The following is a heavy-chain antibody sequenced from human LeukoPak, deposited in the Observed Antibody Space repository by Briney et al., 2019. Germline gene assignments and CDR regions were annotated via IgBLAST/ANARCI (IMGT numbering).Heavy chain of an antibody. CDR3: ARAGRDGYSYDAFDI. V-gene: IGHV1-69*06. D-gene: IGHD5-24*01. J-gene: IGHJ3*02. CDR1: GGTFSSYA. CDR2: IIPIFGTA. Sequence: SVKVSCKASGGTFSSYAISWVRQAPGQGLEWMGGIIPIFGTANYAQKFQGRVTITADKSTSTAYMELSSLRSEDTAVHYCARAGRDGYSYDAFDIWGQGTMVTVSS.